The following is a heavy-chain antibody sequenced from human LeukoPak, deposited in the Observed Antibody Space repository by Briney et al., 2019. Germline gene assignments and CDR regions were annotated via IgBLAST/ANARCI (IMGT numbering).Heavy chain of an antibody. Sequence: GGSLRLSCAASGFTFSSYSMNWVRQAPGKGLEWVSSISSSSSYIYYADSVKGRFTISRDNAKNSLYLQMNSLRAEGTAVYYCARDRTTVVNTYDYWGQGTLVTVSS. J-gene: IGHJ4*02. V-gene: IGHV3-21*01. D-gene: IGHD4-23*01. CDR3: ARDRTTVVNTYDY. CDR2: ISSSSSYI. CDR1: GFTFSSYS.